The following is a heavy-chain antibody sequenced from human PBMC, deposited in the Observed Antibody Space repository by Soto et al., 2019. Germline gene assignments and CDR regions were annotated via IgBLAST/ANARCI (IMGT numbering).Heavy chain of an antibody. J-gene: IGHJ4*02. V-gene: IGHV3-30-3*01. CDR1: GFTFSSYA. CDR2: ISYDGSNK. D-gene: IGHD1-26*01. Sequence: GGSLRLSCAASGFTFSSYAMHWVRQAPGKGLEWVAVISYDGSNKYYADSVKGRFTISRDNSKNTLYLQMNSLRAEDMAVYYCARDRKWELLFDYWGQGTLVTVSS. CDR3: ARDRKWELLFDY.